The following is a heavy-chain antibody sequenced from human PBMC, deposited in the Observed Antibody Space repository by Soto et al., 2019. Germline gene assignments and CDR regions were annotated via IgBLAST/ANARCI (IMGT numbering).Heavy chain of an antibody. CDR2: ISDDGDST. J-gene: IGHJ6*02. CDR3: AKSLSTAVNYGLDV. Sequence: EVQLLESGGGLVQPGGSLRLSCGASGFTFSDNAMTWVRQAPGKGLEWVSSISDDGDSTYYADCVKGRFTISRDNSKNTLFLQMSSLGAEDTAVYYCAKSLSTAVNYGLDVWGQGTAVTVSS. V-gene: IGHV3-23*01. D-gene: IGHD2-2*01. CDR1: GFTFSDNA.